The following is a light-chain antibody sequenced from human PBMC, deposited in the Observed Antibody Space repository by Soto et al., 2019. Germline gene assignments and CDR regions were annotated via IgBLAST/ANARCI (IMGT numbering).Light chain of an antibody. CDR3: QQSYSTPRFT. Sequence: DIQMTQSPSSLSASVGDRVTITCRASQSISSYLNWYQQKPGKAPKLLIYAASSLQSGVPSRFSGSRSGTDFTLTISSLQPDDFATYYGQQSYSTPRFTFGPGAKVDIK. CDR1: QSISSY. J-gene: IGKJ3*01. CDR2: AAS. V-gene: IGKV1-39*01.